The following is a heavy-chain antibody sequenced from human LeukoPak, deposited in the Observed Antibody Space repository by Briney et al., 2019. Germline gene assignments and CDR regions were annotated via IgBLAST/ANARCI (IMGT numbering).Heavy chain of an antibody. CDR1: GFTFSSYA. D-gene: IGHD3-10*01. V-gene: IGHV3-21*01. Sequence: GGSLRLSCAASGFTFSSYAMSWVRQAPGKGLEWVSSISSSSSYIYYADSVKGRFTISRDNAKNSLYLQMNSLRAEDMAVYYCARDGITMVRTHYMDVWGKGTTVTISS. CDR2: ISSSSSYI. J-gene: IGHJ6*03. CDR3: ARDGITMVRTHYMDV.